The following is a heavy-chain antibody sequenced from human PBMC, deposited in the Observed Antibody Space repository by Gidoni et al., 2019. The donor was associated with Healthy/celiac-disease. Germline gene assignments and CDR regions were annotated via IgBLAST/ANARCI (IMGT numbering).Heavy chain of an antibody. CDR1: GGSFSGYY. Sequence: QVQLQQWGAGLLKPSETLSLTCAVYGGSFSGYYWSWIRQPPGKGLEWIGEINHSGSTNYNPALKSRVTISVDTSKNQFSLKLSSVTAADTAVYYCASNLYGDYYAFDIWGQGTMVTVSS. CDR2: INHSGST. CDR3: ASNLYGDYYAFDI. V-gene: IGHV4-34*01. J-gene: IGHJ3*02. D-gene: IGHD4-17*01.